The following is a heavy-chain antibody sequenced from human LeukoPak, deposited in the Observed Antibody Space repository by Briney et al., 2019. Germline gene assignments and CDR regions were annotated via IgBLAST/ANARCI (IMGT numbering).Heavy chain of an antibody. CDR1: GYTFTSYY. J-gene: IGHJ4*02. D-gene: IGHD3-22*01. V-gene: IGHV1-46*03. CDR2: INLSGGST. Sequence: ASVKVSCEASGYTFTSYYMHWVRQAPGQGLEWMGVINLSGGSTSYAQKFQGRVTMTRDTSTSTVYMELSSLRSEDTAVYYCARGGVIYYDSSGYFLDYWGQGTLVTVSS. CDR3: ARGGVIYYDSSGYFLDY.